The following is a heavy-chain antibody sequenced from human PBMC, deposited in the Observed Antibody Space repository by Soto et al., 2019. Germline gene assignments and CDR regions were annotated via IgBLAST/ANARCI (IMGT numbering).Heavy chain of an antibody. D-gene: IGHD1-26*01. J-gene: IGHJ2*01. CDR1: GGYISSHY. CDR3: ARPRGTTPAVWYFDL. Sequence: QVQLQESGPGLVKPSETLSLTCTVSGGYISSHYWSWIRQPPGKGLEWIGYVYHSGKTDSNPSLKSRVTISIDTSKNQISLSLTSVTAADTAVYYCARPRGTTPAVWYFDLWGRGTLVTVSS. V-gene: IGHV4-59*08. CDR2: VYHSGKT.